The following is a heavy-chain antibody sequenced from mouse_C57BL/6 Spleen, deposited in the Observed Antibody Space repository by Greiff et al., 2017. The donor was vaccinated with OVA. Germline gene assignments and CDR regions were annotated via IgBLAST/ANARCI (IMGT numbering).Heavy chain of an antibody. J-gene: IGHJ1*03. CDR3: ARRDGSNYDWYIDV. Sequence: VQLQQSGPELVKPGASVKISCKASGYSFTGYYMNWVKQSPEQSLEWIGEINPSTGGTTYNQKFKAKATLTVDKSSSTAYMQLKSLTSEDSAVYYCARRDGSNYDWYIDVWGTGTTVTVSS. V-gene: IGHV1-42*01. CDR1: GYSFTGYY. D-gene: IGHD1-1*01. CDR2: INPSTGGT.